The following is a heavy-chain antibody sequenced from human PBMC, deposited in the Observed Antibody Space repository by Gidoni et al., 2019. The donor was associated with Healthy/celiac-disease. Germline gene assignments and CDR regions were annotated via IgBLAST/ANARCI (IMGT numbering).Heavy chain of an antibody. V-gene: IGHV3-7*01. Sequence: EVQLVESGGGLVYPGDSLRLSCAASGFIFESFGMNWVRQAPGKGLEWVASIKGDGSKIYYVDTVKGRFTISRDNAKNSLFLQMNLLRDDDTAVYYCARDKAWGPDYWGLGTLVIVS. CDR2: IKGDGSKI. J-gene: IGHJ4*02. CDR3: ARDKAWGPDY. CDR1: GFIFESFG. D-gene: IGHD3-16*01.